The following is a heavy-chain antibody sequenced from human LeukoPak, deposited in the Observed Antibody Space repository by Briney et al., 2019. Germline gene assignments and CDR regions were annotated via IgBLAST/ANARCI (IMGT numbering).Heavy chain of an antibody. CDR1: GFTFSRFG. V-gene: IGHV3-30*02. CDR3: ARTDYGDYGSFDY. J-gene: IGHJ4*02. D-gene: IGHD4-17*01. Sequence: GGSLRLSCAASGFTFSRFGMHWVRQAPGQGLEWVAFILYDGTKKYYADSVKGRFTISRDNAKNSLYLQMNSLRAEDTAVYYCARTDYGDYGSFDYWGQGTLVTVSS. CDR2: ILYDGTKK.